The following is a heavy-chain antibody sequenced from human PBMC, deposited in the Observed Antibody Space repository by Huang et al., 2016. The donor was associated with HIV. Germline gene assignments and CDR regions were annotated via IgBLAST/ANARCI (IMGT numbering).Heavy chain of an antibody. CDR1: GGSISSSSYY. J-gene: IGHJ4*02. D-gene: IGHD3-10*01. CDR3: ARHERWAMVRGVPQWGFDY. Sequence: QLQLQESGPGLVKPSETLSLTCTVSGGSISSSSYYWGWIRQPPGKGLEWIGTIDYSGSTYYNPPLKGRVTISVDTSKNQFSLKLSSVTAADTAVYYCARHERWAMVRGVPQWGFDYWGQGTLVTVSS. CDR2: IDYSGST. V-gene: IGHV4-39*01.